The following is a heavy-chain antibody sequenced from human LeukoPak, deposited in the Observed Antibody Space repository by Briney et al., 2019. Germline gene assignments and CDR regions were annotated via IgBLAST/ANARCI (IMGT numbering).Heavy chain of an antibody. V-gene: IGHV4-34*01. D-gene: IGHD6-19*01. J-gene: IGHJ4*02. CDR1: GGSFSGYY. Sequence: PSETLSLTCAVYGGSFSGYYWSWIRQPPGKGLEWIGEINHSGSTNYNPSLKSRVTISVDTSKNQFSLKLSSVTAADTAVYYCARSRYGSGRQFDYWGQGTLVTVSS. CDR2: INHSGST. CDR3: ARSRYGSGRQFDY.